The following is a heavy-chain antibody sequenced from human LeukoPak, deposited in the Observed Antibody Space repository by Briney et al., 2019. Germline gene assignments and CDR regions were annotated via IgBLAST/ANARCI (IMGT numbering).Heavy chain of an antibody. CDR3: ARADFLYTGLAVATATRYTRMVTWFDP. Sequence: ASVKVSCKASGYTFTGYGISWVRQAPGQGLEWMGWINPKSGGTQFKENFQGRVTMTRDSSISTAYLELSGLRSDDTAIYYCARADFLYTGLAVATATRYTRMVTWFDPWGQGTLVTVSS. CDR1: GYTFTGYG. CDR2: INPKSGGT. J-gene: IGHJ5*02. D-gene: IGHD2-2*02. V-gene: IGHV1-2*02.